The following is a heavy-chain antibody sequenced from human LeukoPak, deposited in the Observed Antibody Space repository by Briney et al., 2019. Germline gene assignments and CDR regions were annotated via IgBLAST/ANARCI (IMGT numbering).Heavy chain of an antibody. CDR2: IHYTGPT. Sequence: PSETLSFICTVSGVSISSSNYYWVWIRQPLGKRLKWIGSIHYTGPTYYNPSLESRVTMSVDTSKNQFSLKLSSVTAADTAVYHCARLLPGSSRYFFDYWGQGTLVTVSS. D-gene: IGHD6-13*01. CDR1: GVSISSSNYY. J-gene: IGHJ4*02. V-gene: IGHV4-39*01. CDR3: ARLLPGSSRYFFDY.